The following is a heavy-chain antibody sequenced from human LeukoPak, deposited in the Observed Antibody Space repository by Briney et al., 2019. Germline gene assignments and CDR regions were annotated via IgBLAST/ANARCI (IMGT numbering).Heavy chain of an antibody. CDR2: ISGSGGST. D-gene: IGHD5-18*01. CDR1: GFTFSSYA. Sequence: GGSLRLSCAASGFTFSSYAMSWVRQAPGKGLEWVSAISGSGGSTYYADSVKGRFTISRDNSKNTLYLQMNSLRAEDTAVYYCAKDHMMGGYSYGYFDYWGQETLVTVSS. CDR3: AKDHMMGGYSYGYFDY. V-gene: IGHV3-23*01. J-gene: IGHJ4*02.